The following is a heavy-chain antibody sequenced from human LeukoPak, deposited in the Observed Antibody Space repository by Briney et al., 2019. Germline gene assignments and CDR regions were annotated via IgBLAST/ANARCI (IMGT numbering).Heavy chain of an antibody. CDR2: ISYDGSNK. CDR1: GFTFSSYA. D-gene: IGHD3-22*01. V-gene: IGHV3-30-3*01. Sequence: GRSLRLSCAASGFTFSSYAMHWVRRAPGKGLEWVAVISYDGSNKYYADSVKGRFTISRDNSKNTLYLQMNSLRAEDTAVYYCARSASHYYDSSGYSYYFDYWGQGTLVIVSS. J-gene: IGHJ4*02. CDR3: ARSASHYYDSSGYSYYFDY.